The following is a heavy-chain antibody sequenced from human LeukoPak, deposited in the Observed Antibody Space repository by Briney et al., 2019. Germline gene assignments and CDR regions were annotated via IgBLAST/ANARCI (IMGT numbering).Heavy chain of an antibody. D-gene: IGHD1-26*01. V-gene: IGHV3-21*01. CDR2: ISPTGNYI. CDR1: GFTFSSYS. J-gene: IGHJ4*02. CDR3: VGTRGSYLFDY. Sequence: GGSLRLSCAASGFTFSSYSMNWVRQAPGKGLEWVSSISPTGNYIYYSDSVKGRFTISRDNSKNTLYLQMNSLRAEDTAVYYCVGTRGSYLFDYWGQGTLVTVSS.